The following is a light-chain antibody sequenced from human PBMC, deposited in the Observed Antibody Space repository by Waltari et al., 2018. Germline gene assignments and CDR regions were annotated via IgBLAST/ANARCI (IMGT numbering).Light chain of an antibody. CDR2: SAS. CDR1: QNISSY. J-gene: IGKJ1*01. V-gene: IGKV1-39*01. CDR3: QQSSLTPRT. Sequence: DIQVTQSPSSLAASVGDRITISCRTRQNISSYLSWFQQKPGKAPELLISSASRLQPGVPSRFSGSGFGTNFTLTISSLQPDDFKIYYCQQSSLTPRTFGRGTKVDIK.